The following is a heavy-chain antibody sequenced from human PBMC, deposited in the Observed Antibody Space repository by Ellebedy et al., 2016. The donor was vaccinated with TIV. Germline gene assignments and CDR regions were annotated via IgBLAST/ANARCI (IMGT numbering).Heavy chain of an antibody. J-gene: IGHJ4*02. CDR1: GFTVSSNY. Sequence: GESLKISCAASGFTVSSNYMSWVRQAPGKGLEWVSVISSGGSTYYADSVKGRFTISRDNSKNTLYLQMNSLRAEDTAVYYCARGGYGWDYWGQGTLVTVSS. CDR3: ARGGYGWDY. V-gene: IGHV3-66*01. CDR2: ISSGGST. D-gene: IGHD3-10*01.